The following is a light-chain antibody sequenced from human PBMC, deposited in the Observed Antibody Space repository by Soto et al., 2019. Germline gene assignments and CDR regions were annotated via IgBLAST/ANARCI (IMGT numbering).Light chain of an antibody. CDR1: SSDVGGYKF. Sequence: QSVLTQPASVSGSPGQSITISCTGTSSDVGGYKFVSWYQQHPGKAPKFIIYDVSIRPSGFSNRFSGSKSGNTASLTISGHQAEDEADYYCSSYTSGSHYVFGTGTKVTVL. CDR2: DVS. V-gene: IGLV2-14*01. J-gene: IGLJ1*01. CDR3: SSYTSGSHYV.